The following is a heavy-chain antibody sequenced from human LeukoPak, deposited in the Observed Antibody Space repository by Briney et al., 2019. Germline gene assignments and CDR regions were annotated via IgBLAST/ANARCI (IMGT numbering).Heavy chain of an antibody. Sequence: GGSLRLSCAASGFTFSSYWMSWVRQDPGKGLEWVANIKKDGSDKYYVDPVKGRFTISRDNAKNSLYLQMNSLRAEDTAVYYCARDLYRIVVVPHYFDYWGQGTLVTVSS. CDR3: ARDLYRIVVVPHYFDY. D-gene: IGHD3-22*01. CDR1: GFTFSSYW. CDR2: IKKDGSDK. V-gene: IGHV3-7*01. J-gene: IGHJ4*02.